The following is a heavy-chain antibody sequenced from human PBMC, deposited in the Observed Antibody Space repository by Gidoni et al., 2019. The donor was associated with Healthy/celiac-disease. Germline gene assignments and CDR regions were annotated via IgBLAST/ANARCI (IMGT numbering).Heavy chain of an antibody. CDR2: IRSKANSYAT. Sequence: EVQLVESGGGLVQPGGSLKLSCAASGFTFSGSAMHWVRQASGKGLEWVGRIRSKANSYATAYAASVKGRFTISRDDSKNTAYLQMNSLKTEDTAVYYCTSHPFYDRDYWGQGTLVTVSS. D-gene: IGHD3-22*01. CDR3: TSHPFYDRDY. CDR1: GFTFSGSA. V-gene: IGHV3-73*02. J-gene: IGHJ4*02.